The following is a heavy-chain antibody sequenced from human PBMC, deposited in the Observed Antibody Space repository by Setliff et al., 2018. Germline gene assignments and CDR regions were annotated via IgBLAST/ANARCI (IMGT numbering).Heavy chain of an antibody. CDR2: IKSSREGATS. Sequence: ETLSLTCAVYGDSFSDYYWSWVRQAPGKGPEWVGRIKSSREGATSDYGAPAKGRFTISRDDSKQMIFLQMHNLKTEDTGFYYCATGPRDSRNYLTWLGSWGQGTLVTVSS. D-gene: IGHD3-22*01. CDR3: ATGPRDSRNYLTWLGS. J-gene: IGHJ5*01. V-gene: IGHV3-15*01. CDR1: GDSFSDYY.